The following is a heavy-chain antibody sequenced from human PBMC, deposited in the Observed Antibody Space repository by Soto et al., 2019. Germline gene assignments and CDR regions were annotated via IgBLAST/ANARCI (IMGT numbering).Heavy chain of an antibody. J-gene: IGHJ4*02. CDR2: IYPDDSDT. Sequence: GESLKISCKASGYSFSDYWIGWVRQMPGKGLEWMGIIYPDDSDTRYSPSFQGQVTISADKSISTAYLQWSSLKASDIAMYYCARLHGLWGPFGYWGQGTLVTVSS. D-gene: IGHD3-16*01. V-gene: IGHV5-51*01. CDR3: ARLHGLWGPFGY. CDR1: GYSFSDYW.